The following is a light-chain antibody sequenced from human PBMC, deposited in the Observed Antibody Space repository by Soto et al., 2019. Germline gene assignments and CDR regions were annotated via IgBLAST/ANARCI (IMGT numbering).Light chain of an antibody. J-gene: IGLJ1*01. V-gene: IGLV2-14*01. CDR3: FSYTSSGTYV. Sequence: QSALTQPAFVSGSPGQSITISCTGTSSDVGNYKYVSWYQQHPGKAPKLMIYEVSNRPSGVSNRFSGSKSGNTAFLTISGLQAEDETDYYCFSYTSSGTYVFGTGTKLTVL. CDR1: SSDVGNYKY. CDR2: EVS.